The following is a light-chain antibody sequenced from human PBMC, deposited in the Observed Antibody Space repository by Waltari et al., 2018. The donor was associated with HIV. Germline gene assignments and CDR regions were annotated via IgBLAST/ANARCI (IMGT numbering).Light chain of an antibody. J-gene: IGLJ2*01. V-gene: IGLV2-8*01. CDR3: SSYAGSNNFGV. CDR1: SSAVGGYNY. Sequence: QSALTQPPSASGSPGQSVTLSCTRTSSAVGGYNYFSWYQQHPGKAPKLMIYEVSKRPSGVPDRFSGSKSGNTASLTVSGLQAEDEADYYCSSYAGSNNFGVFGGGTKLTVL. CDR2: EVS.